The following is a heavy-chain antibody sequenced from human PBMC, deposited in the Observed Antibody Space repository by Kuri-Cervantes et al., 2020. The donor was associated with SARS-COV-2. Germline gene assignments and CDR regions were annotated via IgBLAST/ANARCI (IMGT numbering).Heavy chain of an antibody. Sequence: GESLKISCAASGFNLSSYSMNWVRQDPGKGLEWVSYISSSSRTLYYADSVKSRFNIPRDNAENPLYPQMNRQGAEDTAVYYCARRGGSGPFRHPLPPIALDYWGQGTLVTVSS. CDR3: ARRGGSGPFRHPLPPIALDY. J-gene: IGHJ4*02. D-gene: IGHD2-15*01. V-gene: IGHV3-48*04. CDR2: ISSSSRTL. CDR1: GFNLSSYS.